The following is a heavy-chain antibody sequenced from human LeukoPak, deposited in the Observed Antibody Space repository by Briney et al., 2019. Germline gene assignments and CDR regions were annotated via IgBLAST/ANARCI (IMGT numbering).Heavy chain of an antibody. J-gene: IGHJ4*02. CDR2: ISGSGGST. V-gene: IGHV3-23*01. CDR1: GFTFSNYA. Sequence: GGPLRLSCTASGFTFSNYAMSWVRQAPGKGLEWVSAISGSGGSTFNADSVKGRFTISRDNSKNTLYLQMNSLRAEDTAIYYCAKDVFELYDIYDHWGQGTLVTVSS. D-gene: IGHD3-9*01. CDR3: AKDVFELYDIYDH.